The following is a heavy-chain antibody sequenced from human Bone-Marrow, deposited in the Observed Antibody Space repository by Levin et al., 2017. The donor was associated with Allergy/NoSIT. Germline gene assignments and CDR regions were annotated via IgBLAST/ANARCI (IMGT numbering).Heavy chain of an antibody. Sequence: KASETLSLTCTVSGDSISTSSQYWGWIRQPPGKGLEWIGTGYNGGSTYYNPSLKSRMTISVDKSKNQFSLKLKSVTAADTAMYCCARVVPYSSSWYDGFDIWGQGTMVTVSS. V-gene: IGHV4-39*07. CDR1: GDSISTSSQY. CDR2: GYNGGST. J-gene: IGHJ3*02. CDR3: ARVVPYSSSWYDGFDI. D-gene: IGHD6-13*01.